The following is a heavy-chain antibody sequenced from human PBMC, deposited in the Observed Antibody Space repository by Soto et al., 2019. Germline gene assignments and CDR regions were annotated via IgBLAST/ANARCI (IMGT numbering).Heavy chain of an antibody. CDR1: GGSISSYY. V-gene: IGHV4-59*01. Sequence: PSETLSLTCTVSGGSISSYYWSWIRQPPGKGLEWIGYIYYSGSTNYSPSLKSRVTISVDTSKNQFSLKLSSVTAADTAVYYCARDGGGRDGYNLGYWGQGTLVTVSS. CDR2: IYYSGST. D-gene: IGHD5-12*01. J-gene: IGHJ4*02. CDR3: ARDGGGRDGYNLGY.